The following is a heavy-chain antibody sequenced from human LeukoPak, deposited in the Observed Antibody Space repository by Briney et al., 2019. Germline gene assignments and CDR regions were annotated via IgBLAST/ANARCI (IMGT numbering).Heavy chain of an antibody. V-gene: IGHV3-33*08. D-gene: IGHD3-10*01. CDR2: IWYDGSNK. J-gene: IGHJ5*02. Sequence: PGGSLRLSCAASGFTFSDYYMSWIRQAPGKGLEWVAVIWYDGSNKYYADSVKGRFTISRDNSKNTLYLQMNSLRAEDTAVYYCARDSVYGSGSYEAWGQGTLVTVSS. CDR1: GFTFSDYY. CDR3: ARDSVYGSGSYEA.